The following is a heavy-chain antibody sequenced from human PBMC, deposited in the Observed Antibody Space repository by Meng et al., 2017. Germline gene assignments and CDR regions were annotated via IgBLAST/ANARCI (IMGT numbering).Heavy chain of an antibody. D-gene: IGHD3-22*01. J-gene: IGHJ6*02. CDR3: ARTYYYDSSGYYYYGMDV. CDR2: INSDGSST. Sequence: LSLTCAASGFTFSSYWMHWVRQAPGKGLVWVSRINSDGSSTSYADSVKGRFTISRDNAKNTLYLQMNSLRAEDTAVYYCARTYYYDSSGYYYYGMDVWGQGTTVTVSS. V-gene: IGHV3-74*01. CDR1: GFTFSSYW.